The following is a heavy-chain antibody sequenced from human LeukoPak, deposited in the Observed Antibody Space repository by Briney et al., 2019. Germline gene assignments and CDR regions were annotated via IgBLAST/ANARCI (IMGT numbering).Heavy chain of an antibody. J-gene: IGHJ4*02. Sequence: QPGGSLRLSCAASGFTFSSYWMHWVRQAPGKGLVWVSRINSDGSSTSYADSVKGRFAISRDNAKNTLYLQMNSLRAEDTAVYYCARFSTNITFGGVIADRGLDYWGQGTLVTVSS. CDR2: INSDGSST. CDR3: ARFSTNITFGGVIADRGLDY. V-gene: IGHV3-74*01. CDR1: GFTFSSYW. D-gene: IGHD3-16*02.